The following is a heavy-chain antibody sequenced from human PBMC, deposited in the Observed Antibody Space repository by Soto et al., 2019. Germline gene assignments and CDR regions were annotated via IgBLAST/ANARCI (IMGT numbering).Heavy chain of an antibody. J-gene: IGHJ6*02. D-gene: IGHD1-26*01. Sequence: GESLKISCKASGYSFTSYWISWVRQMPGKGLEWMGRIDPSDSYTNYSPSFQGHVTISADKSISTAYLQWSSLKASDTAMYYCARPPLGGNYYYYGMDVWGQGTTVTSP. CDR1: GYSFTSYW. CDR2: IDPSDSYT. V-gene: IGHV5-10-1*01. CDR3: ARPPLGGNYYYYGMDV.